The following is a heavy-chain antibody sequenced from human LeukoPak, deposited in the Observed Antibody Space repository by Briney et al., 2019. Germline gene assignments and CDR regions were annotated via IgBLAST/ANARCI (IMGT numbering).Heavy chain of an antibody. Sequence: GGSLRLSCAASGFTFNNYWTHWVRQAPGKGLVWVSRINSDGSTTTYADSVKGRFTVSRDNSKNTLYLQMSSLRADDTAVYYCARDRGYYSFDYWGQGTLVTVSS. CDR1: GFTFNNYW. CDR3: ARDRGYYSFDY. V-gene: IGHV3-74*01. J-gene: IGHJ4*02. D-gene: IGHD3-3*01. CDR2: INSDGSTT.